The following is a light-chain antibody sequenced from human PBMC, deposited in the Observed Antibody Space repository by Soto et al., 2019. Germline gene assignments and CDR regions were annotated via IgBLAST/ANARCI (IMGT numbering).Light chain of an antibody. Sequence: QPVLTQSPSASASLGASVKLTCTLSSGHSSYAIAWHQQQPEKGPRYLMKLNNDGSHSKGDGIPDRFSGSSSGAERYLTISSLQSEDEADYYCQTWGTGTGVFGGGTQLTVL. V-gene: IGLV4-69*01. CDR2: LNNDGSH. CDR1: SGHSSYA. CDR3: QTWGTGTGV. J-gene: IGLJ3*02.